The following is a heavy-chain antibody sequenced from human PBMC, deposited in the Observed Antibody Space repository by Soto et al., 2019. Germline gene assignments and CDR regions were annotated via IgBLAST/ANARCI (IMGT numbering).Heavy chain of an antibody. Sequence: SATLSLTCPFSGSSFSSGYYYWLCIRQPPGKGLEWIGYIYSSGGSYYNPSLKGRLTISIDTSKNQFSLKLNSVTVADTAIYYCVGTGTTDDYWGRGTLVTVSS. D-gene: IGHD1-1*01. V-gene: IGHV4-30-4*01. CDR2: IYSSGGS. J-gene: IGHJ4*02. CDR3: VGTGTTDDY. CDR1: GSSFSSGYYY.